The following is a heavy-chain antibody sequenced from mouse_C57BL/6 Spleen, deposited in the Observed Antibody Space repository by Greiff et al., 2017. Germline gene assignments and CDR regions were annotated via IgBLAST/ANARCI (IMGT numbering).Heavy chain of an antibody. Sequence: EVQLQQSGAELVRPGASVKLSCTASGFNIKDDYMHWVKQRPEQGLEWIGWIDPENGDTESASKFQGKATITADTSSNTAYLQLSSLTSEDTAVYYCHYNGSSYWFAYWGQGTLVTVSA. CDR3: HYNGSSYWFAY. D-gene: IGHD1-1*01. CDR1: GFNIKDDY. J-gene: IGHJ3*01. CDR2: IDPENGDT. V-gene: IGHV14-4*01.